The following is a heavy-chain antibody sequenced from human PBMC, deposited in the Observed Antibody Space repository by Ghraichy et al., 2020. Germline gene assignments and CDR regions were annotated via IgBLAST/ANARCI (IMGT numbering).Heavy chain of an antibody. J-gene: IGHJ4*02. CDR2: ISSSGSTI. V-gene: IGHV3-11*01. CDR1: GFTFSDYY. D-gene: IGHD3-10*01. CDR3: ARERGVRGVIRIV. Sequence: GESLNISCAASGFTFSDYYMSWIRQAPGKGLEWVSYISSSGSTIYYADSVKGRFTISRDNAKNSLYLQMNSLRAEDTAVYYCARERGVRGVIRIVWGQGTLVTVSS.